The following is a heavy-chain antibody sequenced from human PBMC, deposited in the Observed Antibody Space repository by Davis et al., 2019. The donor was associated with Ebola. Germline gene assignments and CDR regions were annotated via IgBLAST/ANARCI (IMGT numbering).Heavy chain of an antibody. V-gene: IGHV3-30*02. CDR1: GFTFSRYG. CDR2: IRFDARSN. CDR3: TSRGLVSATDEAFDI. Sequence: GESLKISCAVSGFTFSRYGMHWVRQAPGKGLEWVAFIRFDARSNYFIDSVKGRFTISRDNSKDTLYLQMNSLKNEDTGMYYCTSRGLVSATDEAFDIWGQGTVVTVSS. J-gene: IGHJ3*02. D-gene: IGHD1-1*01.